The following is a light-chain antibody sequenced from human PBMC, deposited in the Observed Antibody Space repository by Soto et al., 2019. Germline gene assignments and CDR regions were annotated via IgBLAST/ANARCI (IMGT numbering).Light chain of an antibody. J-gene: IGLJ1*01. V-gene: IGLV2-23*02. CDR1: SGDVGGYNL. Sequence: QSVLTQPASVSGSPGQSITIPCTGTSGDVGGYNLVSWYQQHPGKAPKLMIYEVTERPSGVSNRFSGSKSGNTASLTISGLQPDDEAGYYCCSYAGNSEVYGTGTKVTVL. CDR3: CSYAGNSEV. CDR2: EVT.